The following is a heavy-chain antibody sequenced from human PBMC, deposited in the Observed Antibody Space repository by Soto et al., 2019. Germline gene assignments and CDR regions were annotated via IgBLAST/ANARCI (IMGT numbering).Heavy chain of an antibody. J-gene: IGHJ4*02. CDR2: INTDGSAT. V-gene: IGHV3-74*01. Sequence: GGSLRLSCAASGFTFSSHWMHWVRQAPGKGLAWVSRINTDGSATNYADSVEGRFSISRDNAKNTLYLQMNGLRVEDTAVYYCTREFDFDWLLPGFSSNFDLWGQGTQVTVSS. CDR1: GFTFSSHW. D-gene: IGHD3-9*01. CDR3: TREFDFDWLLPGFSSNFDL.